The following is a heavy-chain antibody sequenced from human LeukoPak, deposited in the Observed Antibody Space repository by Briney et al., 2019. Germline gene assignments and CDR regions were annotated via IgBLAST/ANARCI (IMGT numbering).Heavy chain of an antibody. CDR1: GGSISSYY. Sequence: SETLSLTCTVSGGSISSYYWSWIGQPPGKGLEWIGYIYYSGSTNYNPSLKSRVTISVDTSKNQFSLKLSSVTAADTAVYYCARVMLTGYSNWFDPWGQGTLVTVSS. CDR2: IYYSGST. D-gene: IGHD3-9*01. CDR3: ARVMLTGYSNWFDP. V-gene: IGHV4-59*01. J-gene: IGHJ5*02.